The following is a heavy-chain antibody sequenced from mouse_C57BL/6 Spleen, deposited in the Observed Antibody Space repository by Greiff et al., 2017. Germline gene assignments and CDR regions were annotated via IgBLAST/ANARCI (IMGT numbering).Heavy chain of an antibody. V-gene: IGHV1-63*01. J-gene: IGHJ4*01. D-gene: IGHD2-2*01. Sequence: VQLQQSGAELVRPGTSVKMSCKASGYTFTNYWIGWAKQRPGHGLEWIGDIYPGGGYTNYNAKFKGKATLTADKSSSTAYMQFSSLTSEDSAIYYGARLWLRDYYAMDYWGQGTSVTVSS. CDR3: ARLWLRDYYAMDY. CDR2: IYPGGGYT. CDR1: GYTFTNYW.